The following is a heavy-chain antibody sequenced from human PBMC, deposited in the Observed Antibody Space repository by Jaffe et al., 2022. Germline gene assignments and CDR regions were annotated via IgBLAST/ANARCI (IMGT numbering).Heavy chain of an antibody. CDR1: GGSISSSNW. D-gene: IGHD6-19*01. V-gene: IGHV4-4*02. CDR3: ARKKSIEQWLGSWVYYFDY. CDR2: IYHSGST. J-gene: IGHJ4*02. Sequence: QVQLQESGPGLVKPSGTLSLTCAVSGGSISSSNWWSWIRQPPGKGLEWIGEIYHSGSTNYNPSLKSRVTISVDKSKNQFSLKLSSVTAADTAVYYCARKKSIEQWLGSWVYYFDYWGQGTLVTVSS.